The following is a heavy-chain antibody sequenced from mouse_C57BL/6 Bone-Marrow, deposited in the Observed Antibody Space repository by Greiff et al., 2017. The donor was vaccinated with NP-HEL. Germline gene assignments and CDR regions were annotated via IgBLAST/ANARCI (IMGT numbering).Heavy chain of an antibody. CDR1: GFTFSDYY. D-gene: IGHD1-1*01. CDR3: ARGGYYGDPFAY. CDR2: ISNGGGST. V-gene: IGHV5-12*01. J-gene: IGHJ3*01. Sequence: EVQLVESGGGLVQPGGSLKLSCAASGFTFSDYYMYWVRQTPEKRLEWVAYISNGGGSTYYPDTVKGRFTISRDNAKNTLYLQMSRLKSEDTAMYYCARGGYYGDPFAYWGQGTLVTVSA.